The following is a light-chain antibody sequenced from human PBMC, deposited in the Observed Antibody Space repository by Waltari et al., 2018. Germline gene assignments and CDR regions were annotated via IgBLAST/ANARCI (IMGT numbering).Light chain of an antibody. CDR1: QSVGSG. J-gene: IGKJ2*01. Sequence: IVMTLSRATLSVSPRCTAALSCRASQSVGSGLAWYQQKPGQAPRLLIYLTSTRATGIPARFSGSGFGTEFTLTISSLQSEDFAVYYCQQYNSWPPCVFGQGTKLEIK. CDR3: QQYNSWPPCV. CDR2: LTS. V-gene: IGKV3-15*01.